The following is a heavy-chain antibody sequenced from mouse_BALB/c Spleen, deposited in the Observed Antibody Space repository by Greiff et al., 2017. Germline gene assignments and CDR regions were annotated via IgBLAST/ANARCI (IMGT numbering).Heavy chain of an antibody. D-gene: IGHD2-4*01. V-gene: IGHV3-6*02. CDR3: ARYDYDGAY. CDR2: ISYDGSN. CDR1: GYSITSGYY. J-gene: IGHJ3*01. Sequence: EVQVVESGPGLVKPSQSLSLTCSVTGYSITSGYYWNWIRQFPGNKLEWMGYISYDGSNNYNPSLKNRISITRDTSKNQFFLKLNSVTTEDTATYYCARYDYDGAYWGQGTLVTVSA.